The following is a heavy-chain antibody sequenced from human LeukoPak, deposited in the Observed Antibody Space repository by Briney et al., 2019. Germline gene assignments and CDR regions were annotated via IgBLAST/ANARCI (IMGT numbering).Heavy chain of an antibody. CDR3: ARVSYVVWWFDP. D-gene: IGHD3-16*01. V-gene: IGHV4-31*03. CDR1: GGSISSGGFY. J-gene: IGHJ5*02. Sequence: SETLSLTCTVSGGSISSGGFYWSWIRQHPGKGLEWIGTMYYSGSTYYNPSLKSRVTILVDTSKNQFSLKLSSVTAADTAVYYCARVSYVVWWFDPWGQGTLATVSS. CDR2: MYYSGST.